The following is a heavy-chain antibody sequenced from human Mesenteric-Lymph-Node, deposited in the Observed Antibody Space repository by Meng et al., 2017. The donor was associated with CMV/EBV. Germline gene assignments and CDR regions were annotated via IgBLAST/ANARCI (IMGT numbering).Heavy chain of an antibody. CDR2: IIPALGIT. V-gene: IGHV1-69*10. Sequence: SVKVSCKASGGTFSSYVISWVRQAPGQGLEWMGGIIPALGITNYAQKFLDRVTITADKSTSIAYMELSTLRSDDTAVYYCVEGVAAGIFGSGYFDYWGQGTLVTVSS. CDR1: GGTFSSYV. CDR3: VEGVAAGIFGSGYFDY. J-gene: IGHJ4*02. D-gene: IGHD6-13*01.